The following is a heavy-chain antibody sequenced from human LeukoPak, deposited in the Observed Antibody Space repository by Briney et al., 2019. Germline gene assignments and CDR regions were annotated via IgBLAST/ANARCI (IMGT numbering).Heavy chain of an antibody. Sequence: GGSLRLSCAASGFTFSKYWMSWVRQAPGEGLEWLADIKPDGSEQSYVDSVKARFTISRDNAKSSLYLQMDSLTADDTAVYYCVKATRFADGWGQGTLVSVSS. CDR2: IKPDGSEQ. CDR3: VKATRFADG. CDR1: GFTFSKYW. V-gene: IGHV3-7*04. J-gene: IGHJ4*02.